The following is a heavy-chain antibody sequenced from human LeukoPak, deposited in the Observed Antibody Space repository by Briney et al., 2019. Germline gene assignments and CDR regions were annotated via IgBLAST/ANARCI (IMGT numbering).Heavy chain of an antibody. J-gene: IGHJ3*02. V-gene: IGHV1-18*01. CDR1: GYTFTIYG. CDR2: ISAYNGNT. Sequence: ASVTVSCKASGYTFTIYGISWVCQAPGQGLEWMGWISAYNGNTNYAQKLQGRVTMTTDTSTSTAYMELRSLRSDDTAVYYCAGDPEDIVVVPAAIGRWDAAFDIWGQGTMVTVSS. CDR3: AGDPEDIVVVPAAIGRWDAAFDI. D-gene: IGHD2-2*02.